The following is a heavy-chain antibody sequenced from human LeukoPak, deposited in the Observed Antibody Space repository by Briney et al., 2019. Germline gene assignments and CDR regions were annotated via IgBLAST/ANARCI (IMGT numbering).Heavy chain of an antibody. V-gene: IGHV3-23*01. CDR3: AKDYGGDPGAFDI. CDR1: GFIFSNYA. CDR2: ISGSGDST. Sequence: GGSLRLSCAASGFIFSNYAMSWVRQAPGKGLECVSVISGSGDSTYYADSVKGRFAISRDNAKNSLYLQMNSLRAEDTALYYCAKDYGGDPGAFDIWGQGTMVTVSS. J-gene: IGHJ3*02. D-gene: IGHD3-10*01.